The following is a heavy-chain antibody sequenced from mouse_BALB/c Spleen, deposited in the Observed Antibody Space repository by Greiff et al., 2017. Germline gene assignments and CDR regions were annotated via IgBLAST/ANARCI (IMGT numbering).Heavy chain of an antibody. CDR3: ASHLLLGRDYFDY. CDR1: GDSITSGY. J-gene: IGHJ2*01. D-gene: IGHD4-1*01. V-gene: IGHV3-8*02. CDR2: ISYSGST. Sequence: EVQRVESGPSLVKPSQTLSLTCSVTGDSITSGYWNWIRKFPGNKLEYMGYISYSGSTYYNPSLKSRISITRDTSKNQYYLQLNSVTTEDTATYYCASHLLLGRDYFDYWGQGTTLTVSS.